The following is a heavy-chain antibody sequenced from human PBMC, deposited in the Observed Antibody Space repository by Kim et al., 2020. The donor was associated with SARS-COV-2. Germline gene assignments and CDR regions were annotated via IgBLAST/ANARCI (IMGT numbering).Heavy chain of an antibody. CDR3: ARDLGDGYNFGNRYFDL. D-gene: IGHD5-12*01. J-gene: IGHJ2*01. Sequence: FQGRVTITADESTGKAYMELSSLRSEDTAVYYCARDLGDGYNFGNRYFDLWGRGTLVTVSS. V-gene: IGHV1-69*01.